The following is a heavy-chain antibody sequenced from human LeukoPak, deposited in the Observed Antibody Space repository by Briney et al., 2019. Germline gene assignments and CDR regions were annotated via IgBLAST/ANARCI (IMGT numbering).Heavy chain of an antibody. Sequence: GRSLRLSCAASEFTFSSYAMHWVRQAPGKGLEGVAVISYDGSNKYYADSVKGRFTISRDNSKNTLYLQMNSLRAEDTAVYYCARVRGYCSSTSCYSDYWGQGTLVTVSS. V-gene: IGHV3-30-3*01. CDR1: EFTFSSYA. J-gene: IGHJ4*02. CDR2: ISYDGSNK. CDR3: ARVRGYCSSTSCYSDY. D-gene: IGHD2-2*01.